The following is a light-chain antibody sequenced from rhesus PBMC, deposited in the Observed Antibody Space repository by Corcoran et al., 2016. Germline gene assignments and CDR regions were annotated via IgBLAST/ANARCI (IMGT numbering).Light chain of an antibody. V-gene: IGKV2-61*01. CDR1: QSLLHTDGDTY. CDR2: GGS. CDR3: MQHKAFPFT. Sequence: DIVMTQTPLSLPVTPGEPASISCRSGQSLLHTDGDTYFDWYLQRPGQSPQLLIYGGSNRASVVPDRFSGSGSGTDFTLKISKVESEDGGVYYCMQHKAFPFTFGPGTKLDIK. J-gene: IGKJ3*01.